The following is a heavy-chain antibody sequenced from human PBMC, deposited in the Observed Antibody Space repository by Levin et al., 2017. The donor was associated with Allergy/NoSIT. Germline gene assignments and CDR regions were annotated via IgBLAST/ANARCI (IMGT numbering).Heavy chain of an antibody. D-gene: IGHD6-6*01. CDR1: GGTFSSYA. V-gene: IGHV1-69*13. J-gene: IGHJ6*03. CDR2: IIPIFGTA. CDR3: AREIIARSSSFSPHYYYYYMDV. Sequence: ASVKVSCKASGGTFSSYAISWVRQAPGQGLEWMGGIIPIFGTANYAQKFQGRVTITADESTSTAYMELSSLRSEDTAVYYCAREIIARSSSFSPHYYYYYMDVWGKGTTVTVSS.